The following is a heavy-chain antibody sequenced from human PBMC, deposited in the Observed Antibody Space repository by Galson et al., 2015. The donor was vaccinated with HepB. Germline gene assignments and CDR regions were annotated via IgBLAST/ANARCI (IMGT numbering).Heavy chain of an antibody. CDR3: TRDGSSPRIAAAGPILGPTTLDY. CDR2: IRSKAYGGTT. CDR1: GFTFGDYA. Sequence: SLRLSCAASGFTFGDYAMSWVRQAPGKGLEWVGFIRSKAYGGTTEYAASVKGRFTISRDDSKSIAYLQMNSLKTEDTAVYYCTRDGSSPRIAAAGPILGPTTLDYGGQGTLVTVSS. V-gene: IGHV3-49*04. D-gene: IGHD6-13*01. J-gene: IGHJ4*02.